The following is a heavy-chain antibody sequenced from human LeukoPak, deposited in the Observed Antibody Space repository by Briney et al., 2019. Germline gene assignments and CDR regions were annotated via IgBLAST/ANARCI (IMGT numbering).Heavy chain of an antibody. CDR2: INHSGST. J-gene: IGHJ5*02. CDR1: GGSFSGYY. CDR3: ARGRLIVVVPAASRGKYNWFDP. V-gene: IGHV4-34*01. Sequence: SGTLSLTCAVYGGSFSGYYRSWIRQPPGKGLEWIGEINHSGSTNYNPSLKSRVTISVDTSKNQFSLKLSSVTAADTAVYYCARGRLIVVVPAASRGKYNWFDPWGQGTLVTVSS. D-gene: IGHD2-2*01.